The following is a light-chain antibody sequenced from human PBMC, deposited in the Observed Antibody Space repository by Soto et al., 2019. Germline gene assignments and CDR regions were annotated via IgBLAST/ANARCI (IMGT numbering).Light chain of an antibody. J-gene: IGKJ5*01. CDR1: QDIRKY. CDR3: QQYDNLPLI. CDR2: DAS. Sequence: IQMTQSPSSLSASVGDRVTITCQATQDIRKYLNWYQQKPGKAPKLLIYDASSLETGVPSRFSGSGSGTDFTVTISSLQPEDVATYYCQQYDNLPLIFGQGTRLDMK. V-gene: IGKV1-33*01.